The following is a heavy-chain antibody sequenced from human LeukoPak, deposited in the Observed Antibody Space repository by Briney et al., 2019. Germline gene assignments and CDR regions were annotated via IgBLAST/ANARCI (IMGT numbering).Heavy chain of an antibody. Sequence: QPGGSLRLSCAASGFTFSSYGMHWVRQAPGKGLEWVSAISGSGGSTYYADSVKGRFTISRDNSKNTLYLQMNSLRAEDTAVYYCAKGSGSELLWFGESPVYAFDIWGQGTMVTVSS. J-gene: IGHJ3*02. CDR1: GFTFSSYG. V-gene: IGHV3-23*01. CDR2: ISGSGGST. D-gene: IGHD3-10*01. CDR3: AKGSGSELLWFGESPVYAFDI.